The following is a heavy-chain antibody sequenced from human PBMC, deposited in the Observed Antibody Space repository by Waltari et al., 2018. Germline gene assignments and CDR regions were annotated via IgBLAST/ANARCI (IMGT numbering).Heavy chain of an antibody. Sequence: QVQLVQSGAEVKKPGASVKVSCKACGYTFPSYDINWVRQATGRGLEWMGWMNPNSGNTGYAQKFQCRVTMTRNTSISTAYMELSSLRYEDTAVYYCARGRYCSSTSCYMFSVFLHWGQGTLVTVSS. V-gene: IGHV1-8*01. CDR3: ARGRYCSSTSCYMFSVFLH. J-gene: IGHJ1*01. D-gene: IGHD2-2*02. CDR1: GYTFPSYD. CDR2: MNPNSGNT.